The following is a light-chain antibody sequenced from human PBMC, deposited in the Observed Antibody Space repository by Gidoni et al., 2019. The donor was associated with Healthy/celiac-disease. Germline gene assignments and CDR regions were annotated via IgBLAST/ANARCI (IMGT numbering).Light chain of an antibody. Sequence: IVLTQSPGTLSLSPGERATLSCRASQSVSSSYLAWYQQKPGQAPRLLIYGASSRATGIPDRFSGSGSGTDFTLTISRLEPEDFAVYYCQQYGSSPTFXXXTKVEIK. CDR2: GAS. V-gene: IGKV3-20*01. J-gene: IGKJ1*01. CDR3: QQYGSSPT. CDR1: QSVSSSY.